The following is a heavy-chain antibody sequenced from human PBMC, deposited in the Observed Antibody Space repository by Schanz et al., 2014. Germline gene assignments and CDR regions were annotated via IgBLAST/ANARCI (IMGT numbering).Heavy chain of an antibody. D-gene: IGHD2-21*02. CDR1: GFTFSSYG. CDR2: IWYDGSNK. J-gene: IGHJ6*03. CDR3: ARPSDSSWYMDV. V-gene: IGHV3-33*03. Sequence: QVHLVESGGGVVQPGRSLRLSCAASGFTFSSYGMHWVRQAPGRGLEWVALIWYDGSNKYYAESVKGRFTISRDNPKNTQYLQMSSLRAEDTAVYYCARPSDSSWYMDVWGKGTTVTVSS.